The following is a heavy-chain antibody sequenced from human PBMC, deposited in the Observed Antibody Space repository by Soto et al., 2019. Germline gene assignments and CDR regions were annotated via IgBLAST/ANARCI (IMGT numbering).Heavy chain of an antibody. CDR2: ISYDGSNK. D-gene: IGHD6-19*01. V-gene: IGHV3-30*18. Sequence: GGSLRLSCAASGFTFSSYGMHWVRQAPGKGLEWVAVISYDGSNKYYADSVKGRFTISRDNSKNTLYLQMNSLRAEDTAVYYCAKDPIAVAGWFDYWGQGTLVTVSS. CDR1: GFTFSSYG. J-gene: IGHJ4*02. CDR3: AKDPIAVAGWFDY.